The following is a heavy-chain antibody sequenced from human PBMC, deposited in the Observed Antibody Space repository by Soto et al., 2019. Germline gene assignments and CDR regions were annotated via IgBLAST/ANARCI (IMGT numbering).Heavy chain of an antibody. J-gene: IGHJ6*03. CDR1: GFTFSSYA. CDR2: ISGSGGST. D-gene: IGHD3-10*01. Sequence: EVQLLESGGGLVQPGGSLRLSCAASGFTFSSYAMSWVRQAPGKGLEWVSAISGSGGSTYYADSVKGRFTISRDNSKNTLYLQMNSLRAEDTAVYYCAKEGSGRYHRFRHYYMDVWGKGTTVTVSS. V-gene: IGHV3-23*01. CDR3: AKEGSGRYHRFRHYYMDV.